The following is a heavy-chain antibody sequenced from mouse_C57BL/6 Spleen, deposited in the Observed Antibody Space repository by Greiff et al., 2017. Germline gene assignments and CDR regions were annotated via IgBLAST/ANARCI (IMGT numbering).Heavy chain of an antibody. Sequence: QVQLQQPGAELVKPGASVKLSCKASGYTFTSYWMQWVNQRPGQGLEWIGEIDPSDSYTNYNKKFKGQVTLTVVTTSSTAYMQLSSLTSEGSAVYYCAPWFADWGQGTLVTVS. V-gene: IGHV1-50*01. CDR1: GYTFTSYW. J-gene: IGHJ3*01. CDR2: IDPSDSYT. CDR3: APWFAD.